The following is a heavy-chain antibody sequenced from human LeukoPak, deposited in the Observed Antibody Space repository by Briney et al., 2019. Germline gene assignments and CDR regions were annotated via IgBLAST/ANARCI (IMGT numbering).Heavy chain of an antibody. CDR3: ASCSTSCYKEGFDY. D-gene: IGHD2-2*02. CDR1: GFTFSSYS. Sequence: GGSLRLSCAASGFTFSSYSMNWVRQAPGKGLEWVSYISSGSSTIYYADSVKGRFTISRDNAKNSLYLQMNSLRAEDTAVYYCASCSTSCYKEGFDYWGQGTLVTVSS. V-gene: IGHV3-48*01. J-gene: IGHJ4*02. CDR2: ISSGSSTI.